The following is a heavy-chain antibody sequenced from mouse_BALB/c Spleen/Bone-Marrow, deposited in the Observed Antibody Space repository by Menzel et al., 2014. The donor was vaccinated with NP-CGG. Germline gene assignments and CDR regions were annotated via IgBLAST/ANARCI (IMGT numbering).Heavy chain of an antibody. J-gene: IGHJ4*01. CDR1: RFTFSSYG. D-gene: IGHD1-1*01. Sequence: EVTLVESGGGLVQPGGSLKLSCAASRFTFSSYGMSWVRQTPDKRLELVATINSNGGNTYYPDSVKGRFTISRDNAKNPLYLQMSSLKSEDTAMYYCARDRYYGYAMDYWGQGTSVTVSS. CDR2: INSNGGNT. V-gene: IGHV5-6-3*01. CDR3: ARDRYYGYAMDY.